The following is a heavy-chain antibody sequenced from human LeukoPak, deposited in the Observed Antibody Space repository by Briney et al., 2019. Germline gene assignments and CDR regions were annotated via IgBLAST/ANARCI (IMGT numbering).Heavy chain of an antibody. V-gene: IGHV3-21*01. Sequence: GGSLRLSRAASAFTFLRYNMDWVRQAPGKGLAWVSSISSSRSYIYYADSVKGRFTISRDNAKNSLYLQMNSLRAEDTAVYYCATDIIRGVMDYWGQGSLVTVSS. D-gene: IGHD3-10*01. CDR1: AFTFLRYN. CDR2: ISSSRSYI. CDR3: ATDIIRGVMDY. J-gene: IGHJ4*02.